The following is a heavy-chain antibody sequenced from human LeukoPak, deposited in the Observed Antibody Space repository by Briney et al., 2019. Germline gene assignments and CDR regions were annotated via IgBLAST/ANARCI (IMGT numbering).Heavy chain of an antibody. CDR2: IIPIFGTA. CDR3: ASERNYYDSSGGVDLDL. D-gene: IGHD3-22*01. V-gene: IGHV1-69*13. CDR1: ARTFTTFA. Sequence: ASVKLSCNAPARTFTTFAISWVGQAPGQGLEWMGGIIPIFGTANYAQKFQGRVTITADESTSTAYIELSSLRCEDTAVYYCASERNYYDSSGGVDLDLWGQGTLVTVSS. J-gene: IGHJ4*02.